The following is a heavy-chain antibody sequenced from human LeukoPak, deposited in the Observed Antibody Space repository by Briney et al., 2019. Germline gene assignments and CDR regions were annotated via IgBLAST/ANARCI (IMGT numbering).Heavy chain of an antibody. Sequence: SETLSLTCTVSGGSISSYYWSWFRQPPGKGLEWIGDIYYSGSTNYNPSLKGRVTISVDTSKNQLSLKLSSVTAADTAVYYCARGAPGGNDYGDYWGQGTLVTVSS. V-gene: IGHV4-59*01. CDR3: ARGAPGGNDYGDY. CDR2: IYYSGST. J-gene: IGHJ4*02. CDR1: GGSISSYY.